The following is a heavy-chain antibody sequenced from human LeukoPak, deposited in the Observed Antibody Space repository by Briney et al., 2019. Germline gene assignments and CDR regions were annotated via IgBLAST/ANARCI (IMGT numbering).Heavy chain of an antibody. Sequence: GASVKVSCKASGYTFTSYDFNWVRQAPGQGLEWMGGIIPIFGTANYAQKFHGRVTITADESTGTAYMELSSLRSEDTAVYYCARDGRYGDYDSSGYYSPNAFDIWGQGTMVTVSS. CDR2: IIPIFGTA. CDR1: GYTFTSYD. D-gene: IGHD3-22*01. CDR3: ARDGRYGDYDSSGYYSPNAFDI. J-gene: IGHJ3*02. V-gene: IGHV1-69*13.